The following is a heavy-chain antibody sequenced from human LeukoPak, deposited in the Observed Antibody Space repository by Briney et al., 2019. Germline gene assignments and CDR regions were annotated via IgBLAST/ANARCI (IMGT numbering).Heavy chain of an antibody. J-gene: IGHJ4*02. D-gene: IGHD3-22*01. CDR3: ARARRAYDSSGYYGGAFDY. Sequence: GGSLRLSCAASGFTFSSYAMSWVRQAPGKGLEWVSSISSSSSYIYYADSVKGRFTISRDNAKNSLYLQMNSLRAEDTAVYYCARARRAYDSSGYYGGAFDYWGQGTLVTVSS. V-gene: IGHV3-21*01. CDR1: GFTFSSYA. CDR2: ISSSSSYI.